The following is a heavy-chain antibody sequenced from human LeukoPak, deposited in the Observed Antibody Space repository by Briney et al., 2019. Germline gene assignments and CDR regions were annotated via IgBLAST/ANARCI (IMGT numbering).Heavy chain of an antibody. CDR3: ARHEEPGIAVAGPNSSHDY. CDR1: GGSISSSSYY. V-gene: IGHV4-39*01. J-gene: IGHJ4*02. CDR2: IYYSGST. D-gene: IGHD6-19*01. Sequence: PSETLSLTCTVSGGSISSSSYYWGWIRQPPGKGLEWIGSIYYSGSTYYNPSLKSRVTISVDTSKNQFSLKLSSVTAADTAVYYCARHEEPGIAVAGPNSSHDYWGQGTLVTVSS.